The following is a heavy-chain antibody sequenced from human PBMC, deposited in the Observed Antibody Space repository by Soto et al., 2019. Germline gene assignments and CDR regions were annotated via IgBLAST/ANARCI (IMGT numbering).Heavy chain of an antibody. J-gene: IGHJ4*02. Sequence: QVQLVESGGGVVQPGRSLRLSCAASGFTFSSYGMHWVRQAPGKGLEWVAVIWYDGSNKNYEDSVKGRFTISRDNSKNTLYLQMNSLRAEDTAVYYCARDGYCSGGSCYSVPVFDYWGQGTLVTVSS. CDR1: GFTFSSYG. CDR2: IWYDGSNK. D-gene: IGHD2-15*01. CDR3: ARDGYCSGGSCYSVPVFDY. V-gene: IGHV3-33*01.